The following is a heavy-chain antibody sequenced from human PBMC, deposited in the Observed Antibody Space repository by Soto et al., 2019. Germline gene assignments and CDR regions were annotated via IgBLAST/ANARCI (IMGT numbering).Heavy chain of an antibody. D-gene: IGHD3-10*01. Sequence: PSETLSLTCTVSGGSISSYYWSWIRQPPGKGLEWIGYIYYSGSTSYNPSLKSRVTISVDTSKNQFSLKLSSVTAADTAVYYCARALMVRGVYPWFDPWGQGTLVTVPS. V-gene: IGHV4-59*01. J-gene: IGHJ5*02. CDR3: ARALMVRGVYPWFDP. CDR2: IYYSGST. CDR1: GGSISSYY.